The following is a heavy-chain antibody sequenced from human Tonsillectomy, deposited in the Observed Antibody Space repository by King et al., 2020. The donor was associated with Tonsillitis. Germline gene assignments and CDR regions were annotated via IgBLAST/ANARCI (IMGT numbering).Heavy chain of an antibody. CDR3: AREAGATRYFDY. CDR2: IYSSGST. V-gene: IGHV4-4*07. J-gene: IGHJ4*02. D-gene: IGHD1-26*01. CDR1: GGSISSHY. Sequence: VQLQESGPGLVKPSETLSLTCTVSGGSISSHYWSWIRQPAGKGLEWIGLIYSSGSTSYNPSLKSRVTMPIDTSKNQFSLKLTAVTAADTAVYYCAREAGATRYFDYWGQGTLVTVSS.